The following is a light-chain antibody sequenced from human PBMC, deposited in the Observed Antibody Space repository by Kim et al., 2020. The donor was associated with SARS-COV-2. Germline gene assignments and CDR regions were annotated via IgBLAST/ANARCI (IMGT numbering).Light chain of an antibody. J-gene: IGLJ3*02. CDR1: NIGRDS. Sequence: PGQTARLTCGGNNIGRDSVHWYQKNPGQAPVLVIHYDTDRPSGIPDRFAGSNSGNTATLTISRVEPGDEADYYCQVWHRSSDYWVFGGGTQLTVL. CDR2: YDT. CDR3: QVWHRSSDYWV. V-gene: IGLV3-21*04.